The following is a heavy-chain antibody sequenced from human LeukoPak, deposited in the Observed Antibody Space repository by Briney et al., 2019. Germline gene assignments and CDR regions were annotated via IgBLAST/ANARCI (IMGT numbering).Heavy chain of an antibody. D-gene: IGHD6-19*01. CDR3: ARVTDSSGWYALDY. Sequence: SETLSLTCTVSGGSISSYHWSWIREPAGKGLEWVGRIYSSGSTKYNPSLKSRVTMSVDTSKNQFSLKLSSVTAADTAVYYCARVTDSSGWYALDYWGQGTLVTASS. CDR1: GGSISSYH. J-gene: IGHJ4*02. V-gene: IGHV4-4*07. CDR2: IYSSGST.